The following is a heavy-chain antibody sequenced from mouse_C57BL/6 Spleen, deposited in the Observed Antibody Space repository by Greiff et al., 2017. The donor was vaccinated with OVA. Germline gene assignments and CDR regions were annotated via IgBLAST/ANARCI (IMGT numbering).Heavy chain of an antibody. CDR1: GYAFSSYW. CDR2: IYPGDGDT. J-gene: IGHJ2*01. D-gene: IGHD1-1*01. CDR3: EKEITPVVAQRDFDY. Sequence: QVQLQQSGAELVKPGASVKISCKASGYAFSSYWMNWVKQRPGKGLEWIGQIYPGDGDTNYNGKFKGKATLTADKSSSTAYMQLSSLTSEDSAVYFCEKEITPVVAQRDFDYWGQGTTLTVSS. V-gene: IGHV1-80*01.